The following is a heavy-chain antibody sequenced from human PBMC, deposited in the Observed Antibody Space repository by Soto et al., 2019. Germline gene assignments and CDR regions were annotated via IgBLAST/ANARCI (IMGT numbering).Heavy chain of an antibody. V-gene: IGHV1-69*12. CDR1: GGTFSSYA. Sequence: QVQLVQSGAEVKKPGSSVKVSCKASGGTFSSYAISWVRQAPGQGLEWMGGIIPIFGTANYAQKFQGRVTITADEXXSXAFXELSSLRSEDTAVYYCARDYYDSSGYYYVLPYFDYWGQGTLVTVSS. CDR3: ARDYYDSSGYYYVLPYFDY. CDR2: IIPIFGTA. J-gene: IGHJ4*02. D-gene: IGHD3-22*01.